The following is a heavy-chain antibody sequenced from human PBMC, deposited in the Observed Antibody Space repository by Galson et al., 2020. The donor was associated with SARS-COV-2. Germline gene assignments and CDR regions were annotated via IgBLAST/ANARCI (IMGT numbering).Heavy chain of an antibody. D-gene: IGHD3-3*01. CDR2: ISGSGGST. V-gene: IGHV3-23*01. CDR3: AKDLGGTIFGVVIIKSIFDY. J-gene: IGHJ4*02. Sequence: GGSLRISCAASGFTFSSYAMSWVRQAPGKGLEWVSAISGSGGSTYYADSVKGRFTISRDNSKNTLYLQMNSLRAEDTAVYYCAKDLGGTIFGVVIIKSIFDYWGQGTLVTVSS. CDR1: GFTFSSYA.